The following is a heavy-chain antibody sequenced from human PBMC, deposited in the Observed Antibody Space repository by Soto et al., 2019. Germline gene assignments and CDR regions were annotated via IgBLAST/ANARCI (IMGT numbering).Heavy chain of an antibody. Sequence: SGPTLVNPTQTLTLTCTVSGFSLSTSGMSVTWARQPPGKALEWLALIDWDDDKYYSPSLKTRLTISKDTSKNQVILTMSSVDPVDTATYYCTRIEVMPVGPSCPYYYHFGMDVWGQGTSVTVSS. V-gene: IGHV2-70*13. CDR1: GFSLSTSGMS. CDR2: IDWDDDK. CDR3: TRIEVMPVGPSCPYYYHFGMDV. J-gene: IGHJ6*02. D-gene: IGHD2-2*01.